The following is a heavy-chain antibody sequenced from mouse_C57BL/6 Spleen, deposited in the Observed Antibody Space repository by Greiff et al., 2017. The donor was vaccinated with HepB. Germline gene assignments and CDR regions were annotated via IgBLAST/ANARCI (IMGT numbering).Heavy chain of an antibody. J-gene: IGHJ4*01. CDR1: GFTFSSYA. CDR3: ARHREVTTYYYAMDY. Sequence: EVKLMESGGGLVKPGGSLKLSCAASGFTFSSYAMSWVRQTPEKRLEWVATISDGGSYTYYPDNVKGRFTISRDNAKNNLYLQMSHLKSEDTAMYYCARHREVTTYYYAMDYWGQGTSVTVSS. CDR2: ISDGGSYT. D-gene: IGHD2-2*01. V-gene: IGHV5-4*03.